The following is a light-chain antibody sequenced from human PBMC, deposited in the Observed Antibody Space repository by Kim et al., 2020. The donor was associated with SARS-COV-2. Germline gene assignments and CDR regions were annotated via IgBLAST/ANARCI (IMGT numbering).Light chain of an antibody. J-gene: IGLJ3*02. Sequence: QSALTQPASVSGSPGQSITVSCTGSYSDISYYTYVSWYQQHPGKAPKLIIYDVNTRPSGVSNRFSGSQSGNTASLTISGLQAEDEADYYCSSYTRTKIIVFGGGTKVTVL. V-gene: IGLV2-14*03. CDR1: YSDISYYTY. CDR3: SSYTRTKIIV. CDR2: DVN.